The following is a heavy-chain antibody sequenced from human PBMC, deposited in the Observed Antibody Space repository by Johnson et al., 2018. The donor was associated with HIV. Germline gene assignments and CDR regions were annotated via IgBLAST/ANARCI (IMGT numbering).Heavy chain of an antibody. Sequence: QVQLMESGGVVVQPGGSLRLSCAASGFTFHDYTMHWVRQAPGKGLEWVAIIRYDGSNKYYADSVKGRFTISRDDSKNTLYLQMNSLRAEDTALYYCAKDSDTYYYGSGDAVDIWGQGTMVTVSS. CDR1: GFTFHDYT. J-gene: IGHJ3*02. CDR2: IRYDGSNK. D-gene: IGHD3-10*01. V-gene: IGHV3-30*02. CDR3: AKDSDTYYYGSGDAVDI.